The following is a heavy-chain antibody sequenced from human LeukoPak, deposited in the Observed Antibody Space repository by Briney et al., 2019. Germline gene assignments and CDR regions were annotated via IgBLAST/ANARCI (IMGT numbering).Heavy chain of an antibody. CDR2: IYTSGST. CDR1: GGSISSYY. Sequence: SETLSLTCTVSGGSISSYYWSWIRQPAGKGLEWIGRIYTSGSTNYNPSLKSRVTMSVDTSKNQFSLKPSSVTAADTAVYYCARIADYNNNRYYYYYMDVWGKGTTVTVSS. D-gene: IGHD4-11*01. V-gene: IGHV4-4*07. J-gene: IGHJ6*03. CDR3: ARIADYNNNRYYYYYMDV.